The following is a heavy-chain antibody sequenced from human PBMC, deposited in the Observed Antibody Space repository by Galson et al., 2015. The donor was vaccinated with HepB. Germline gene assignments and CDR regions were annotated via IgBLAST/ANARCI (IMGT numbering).Heavy chain of an antibody. CDR2: ISSSSSTI. D-gene: IGHD1-26*01. Sequence: SLRLSCAASGFTFSSYSMNWVRQAPGKGLEWVSYISSSSSTIYYADSVKGRFTISRDNAKNSLYLQMNSLRDEDTAVYYCARVGWELLEGVFDYWGQGTLVTVSS. CDR3: ARVGWELLEGVFDY. J-gene: IGHJ4*02. V-gene: IGHV3-48*02. CDR1: GFTFSSYS.